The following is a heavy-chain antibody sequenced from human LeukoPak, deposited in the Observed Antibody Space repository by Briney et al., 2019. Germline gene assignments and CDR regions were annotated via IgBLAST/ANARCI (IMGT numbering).Heavy chain of an antibody. CDR2: IYHSGST. Sequence: PSETLSLTCTVSGYSISSGYYWGWIRQPPGKGLEWIGSIYHSGSTYYNPSLKSRVTISVDTSKNQFSLKLSSVTAADTAVYYCAREVRQYSWGGMDVWGQGTTVTVSS. CDR3: AREVRQYSWGGMDV. CDR1: GYSISSGYY. D-gene: IGHD5-18*01. V-gene: IGHV4-38-2*02. J-gene: IGHJ6*02.